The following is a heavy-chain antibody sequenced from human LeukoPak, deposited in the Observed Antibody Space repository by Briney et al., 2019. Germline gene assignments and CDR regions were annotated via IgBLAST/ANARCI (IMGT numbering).Heavy chain of an antibody. Sequence: GSLRLSCAASRFTFSNYWMSWVRQAPGKGLEWVANIKQDGSEKYYVDSVRGRFTISRDNAKDSLYLQMNSLRAEDTAVYYCAREVVVGAPEGAFDIWGQGTMVTVSS. CDR2: IKQDGSEK. CDR1: RFTFSNYW. V-gene: IGHV3-7*03. J-gene: IGHJ3*02. D-gene: IGHD1-26*01. CDR3: AREVVVGAPEGAFDI.